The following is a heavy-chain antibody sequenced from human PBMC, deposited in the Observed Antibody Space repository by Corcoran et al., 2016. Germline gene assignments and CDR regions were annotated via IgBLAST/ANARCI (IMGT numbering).Heavy chain of an antibody. CDR3: ARFPHAITIFGVPTVWWFDP. CDR1: GYTFTSYG. Sequence: QVQLVQSGAEVKKPGASVKVSCKASGYTFTSYGISWVRQAPGQGLEWMGWISAYNGNTNYAQKLQGRVTMTTDTSTSTAYMELRSLRSDETAVYYFARFPHAITIFGVPTVWWFDPWGQVTLVTVSS. V-gene: IGHV1-18*01. J-gene: IGHJ5*02. D-gene: IGHD3-3*01. CDR2: ISAYNGNT.